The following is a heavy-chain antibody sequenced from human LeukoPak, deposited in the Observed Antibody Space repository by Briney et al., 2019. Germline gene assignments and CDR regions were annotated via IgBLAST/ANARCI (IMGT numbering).Heavy chain of an antibody. CDR2: TSHSGST. V-gene: IGHV4-59*01. D-gene: IGHD3-10*01. Sequence: SETLSLTCIVSGDSISSYYWSWIRQPPGKGLEWIGYTSHSGSTNSNPSLKSRVTISVDTSKNQFSLTLSSVTAADTAMYYCARAGKNPRSYDYWGQGTLVTVSS. CDR3: ARAGKNPRSYDY. CDR1: GDSISSYY. J-gene: IGHJ4*02.